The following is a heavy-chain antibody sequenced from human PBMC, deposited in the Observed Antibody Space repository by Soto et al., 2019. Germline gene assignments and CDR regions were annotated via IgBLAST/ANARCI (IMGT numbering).Heavy chain of an antibody. Sequence: GASVKVSCKASGYTFTNYGITWVRQAPGQGLEWMGWLSVYDDNPNYAQKFQGRVTVTTDTSTSTAYMELRSLRSDDTAVYYCARGRPHDYWGQGTLVTVSS. CDR1: GYTFTNYG. CDR3: ARGRPHDY. J-gene: IGHJ4*02. CDR2: LSVYDDNP. V-gene: IGHV1-18*01.